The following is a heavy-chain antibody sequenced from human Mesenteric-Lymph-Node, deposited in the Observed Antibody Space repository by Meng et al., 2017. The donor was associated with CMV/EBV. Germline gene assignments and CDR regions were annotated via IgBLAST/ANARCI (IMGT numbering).Heavy chain of an antibody. CDR1: GLTVSINS. V-gene: IGHV3-53*01. CDR3: AKPSNVDTAMVTN. Sequence: GGSLRLSCAASGLTVSINSMSWVRQAPGKGLDWVARIDSDGNSDYADSVKGRLIISRDNSKNTLYLQMHSLRTEDTAVYYCAKPSNVDTAMVTNWGQGTLVTVSS. D-gene: IGHD5-18*01. CDR2: IDSDGNS. J-gene: IGHJ4*02.